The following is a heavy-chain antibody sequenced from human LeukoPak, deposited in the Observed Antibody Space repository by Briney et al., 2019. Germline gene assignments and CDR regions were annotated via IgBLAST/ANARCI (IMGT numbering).Heavy chain of an antibody. V-gene: IGHV3-21*01. CDR3: ATSALNQAVAGRSPLPDC. D-gene: IGHD6-19*01. Sequence: GGSLTLSCQASGFTFSRYSMSWVRQAPGKGLDWVSSISSGSSYIYLDSLKGRFSISRDKAKNSLYLQINSLRDEDTALYYCATSALNQAVAGRSPLPDCWGQGTLVTVYS. J-gene: IGHJ4*02. CDR1: GFTFSRYS. CDR2: ISSGSSY.